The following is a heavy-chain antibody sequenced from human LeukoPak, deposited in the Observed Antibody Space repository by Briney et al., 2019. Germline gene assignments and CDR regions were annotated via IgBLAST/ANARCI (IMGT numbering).Heavy chain of an antibody. Sequence: GGSLRLSCAASGFTFSDYYMSWIRQAPGKGLEWVSYISSSGSTIYYADSVKGRFTISRDNAKNSLYLQMNSLRAEDTAVYYCARVMEGEGSSWFRYYYYYGMDVWGQGTTVTVSS. CDR1: GFTFSDYY. V-gene: IGHV3-11*01. CDR2: ISSSGSTI. CDR3: ARVMEGEGSSWFRYYYYYGMDV. J-gene: IGHJ6*02. D-gene: IGHD6-13*01.